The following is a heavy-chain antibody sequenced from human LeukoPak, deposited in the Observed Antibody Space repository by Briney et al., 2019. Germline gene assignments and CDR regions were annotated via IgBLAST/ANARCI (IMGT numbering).Heavy chain of an antibody. J-gene: IGHJ4*02. V-gene: IGHV4-39*07. CDR3: ARSPMVAKGTYFDY. CDR1: GGSISSSTYY. Sequence: SETLSLTCTVSGGSISSSTYYGGWIRQPPGKGLEWIGSIFYSGNTYYNPSLKSRVTISVDTSKNQFSLKLSSVTAADTAVYYCARSPMVAKGTYFDYWGQGTLVTVSS. CDR2: IFYSGNT. D-gene: IGHD4/OR15-4a*01.